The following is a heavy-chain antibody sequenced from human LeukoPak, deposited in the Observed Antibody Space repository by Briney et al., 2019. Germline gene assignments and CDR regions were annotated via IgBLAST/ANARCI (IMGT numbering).Heavy chain of an antibody. CDR3: ARDQPLVVTATTYYYYYGMDV. J-gene: IGHJ6*02. Sequence: SVKVSCTASGYTFTGYYMHWVRQAPGQGLEWMGWIIPIFGTANYAQKFQGRVTITADESTSTAYMELSSLRSEDTAVYYCARDQPLVVTATTYYYYYGMDVWGQGTTVTVSS. CDR2: IIPIFGTA. CDR1: GYTFTGYY. V-gene: IGHV1-69*13. D-gene: IGHD2-21*02.